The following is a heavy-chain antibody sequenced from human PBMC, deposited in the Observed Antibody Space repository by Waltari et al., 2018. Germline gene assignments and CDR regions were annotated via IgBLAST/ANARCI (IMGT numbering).Heavy chain of an antibody. V-gene: IGHV3-30*03. CDR3: ARTYYYGSGSHGHANLPYYYGLDV. Sequence: QAPGKGLEWVAVISYDGGNKYYVDSVTGRFTISRDNAKNTLYLQMNSLRAADTAAYYCARTYYYGSGSHGHANLPYYYGLDVWGQGT. CDR2: ISYDGGNK. D-gene: IGHD3-10*01. J-gene: IGHJ6*02.